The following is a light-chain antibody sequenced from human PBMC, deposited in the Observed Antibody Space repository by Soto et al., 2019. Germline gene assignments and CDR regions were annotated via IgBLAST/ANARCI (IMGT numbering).Light chain of an antibody. CDR2: LNSDGSH. J-gene: IGLJ2*01. V-gene: IGLV4-69*01. Sequence: QSVLTQSPSASASLGASVKLTCTLSSGHSNYAIAWHQQQSEKGPRYLMKLNSDGSHSKGDGIPDRFSGSSSGAERYLTISSLQSEDDADYYCQTWGSGIVVFGGGTKRTVL. CDR3: QTWGSGIVV. CDR1: SGHSNYA.